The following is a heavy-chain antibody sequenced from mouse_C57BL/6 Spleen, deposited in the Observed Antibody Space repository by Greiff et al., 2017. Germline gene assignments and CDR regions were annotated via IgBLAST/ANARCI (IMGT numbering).Heavy chain of an antibody. J-gene: IGHJ3*01. Sequence: VQLQQSGPGLVQPSQSLSITCTVSGFSLTSYGVHWVRQSPGKGLEWLGVIWRGGSTDYNAAFMSRLSITKDNSKSQVFFKMNSLQADDTAIYYCAKKGGLYDGSYLAYWGQGTLVTVSA. CDR2: IWRGGST. V-gene: IGHV2-5*01. CDR3: AKKGGLYDGSYLAY. CDR1: GFSLTSYG. D-gene: IGHD2-3*01.